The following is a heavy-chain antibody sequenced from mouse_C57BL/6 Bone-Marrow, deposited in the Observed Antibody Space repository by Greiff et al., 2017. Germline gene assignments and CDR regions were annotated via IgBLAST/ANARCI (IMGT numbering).Heavy chain of an antibody. CDR2: INPYNGGT. Sequence: VQLKESGPVLVKPGASVKMSCKASGYTFTDYYMNWVKQSHGKSLEWIGVINPYNGGTSYNQKFKGKATLTVDKSSSTAYMELNSLTSEDSAVYYCAREGIYYGNPYYFDYLGQGTTLTVSS. V-gene: IGHV1-19*01. D-gene: IGHD2-1*01. J-gene: IGHJ2*01. CDR3: AREGIYYGNPYYFDY. CDR1: GYTFTDYY.